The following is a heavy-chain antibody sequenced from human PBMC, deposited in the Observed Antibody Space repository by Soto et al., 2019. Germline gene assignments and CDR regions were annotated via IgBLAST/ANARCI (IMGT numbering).Heavy chain of an antibody. J-gene: IGHJ3*02. CDR2: SIPIFGTA. CDR3: ARDLWPFAFDI. D-gene: IGHD3-10*01. Sequence: QVQLVQSGAEVKKPGSSVKVSCKASGGTFSSYAISWVRQAPGQGLEWMGGSIPIFGTANYAQKFQGRVTITADESTSTAYRELISLRSEDTAVYYCARDLWPFAFDIWGQGTMVTVSS. V-gene: IGHV1-69*12. CDR1: GGTFSSYA.